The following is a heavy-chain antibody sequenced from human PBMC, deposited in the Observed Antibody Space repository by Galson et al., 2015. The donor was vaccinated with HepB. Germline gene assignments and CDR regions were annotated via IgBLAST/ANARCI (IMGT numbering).Heavy chain of an antibody. CDR1: GYSFASYA. D-gene: IGHD5-12*01. V-gene: IGHV1-69*04. CDR2: IIPILEVP. Sequence: SVKVSCKASGYSFASYAIHWLRLTPGQGLEWMGRIIPILEVPQFSQKFQGRLKITADRSMTTAYLELSSLTSDDSAVYYCARAHSGASFDPWGQGTLVTVSS. CDR3: ARAHSGASFDP. J-gene: IGHJ5*02.